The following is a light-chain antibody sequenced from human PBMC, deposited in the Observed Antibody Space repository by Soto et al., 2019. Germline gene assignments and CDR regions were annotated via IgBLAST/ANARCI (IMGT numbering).Light chain of an antibody. CDR2: DNN. V-gene: IGLV1-51*01. Sequence: QSVLTQPPSVSAAPGQKVTISCSGSSSNIGNNYVSWYQQLPGTAPKLLIYDNNKRPSGIPDRFSGSKSGTSATLGITGLSAGDAADEYGGTWGSCPSGGVVVFGGGTKLTVL. CDR1: SSNIGNNY. CDR3: GTWGSCPSGGVVV. J-gene: IGLJ2*01.